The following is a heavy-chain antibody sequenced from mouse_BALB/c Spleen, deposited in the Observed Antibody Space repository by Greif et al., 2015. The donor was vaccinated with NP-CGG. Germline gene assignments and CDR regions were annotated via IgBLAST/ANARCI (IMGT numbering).Heavy chain of an antibody. CDR3: ARHYYEDYYAMDY. V-gene: IGHV5-12-2*01. J-gene: IGHJ4*01. Sequence: EVKLMESGGGLVQPGGSLKLSCAASGFTFSSYTMSWVRQTPEKRLEWVAYISNGGGSTYYPDTVKGRFTISRDNAKNTLYLQMSSLKSEDTAMYYCARHYYEDYYAMDYWGQGTSVTVSS. CDR2: ISNGGGST. CDR1: GFTFSSYT. D-gene: IGHD2-4*01.